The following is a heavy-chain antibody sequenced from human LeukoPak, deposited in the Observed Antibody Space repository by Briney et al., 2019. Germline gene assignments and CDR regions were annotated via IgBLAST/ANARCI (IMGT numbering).Heavy chain of an antibody. D-gene: IGHD3-16*02. V-gene: IGHV4-39*07. Sequence: SETLSLTCTVSGGSISSSSYYWGWIRQPPGKGLEWIGSIYYSGSTYYNPSLKSRVTISVDTSKNQFSLKLSSVTAADTAVYYCARARGGPLDYGWGSYRYAFDIWGQGTMVTVSS. J-gene: IGHJ3*02. CDR2: IYYSGST. CDR1: GGSISSSSYY. CDR3: ARARGGPLDYGWGSYRYAFDI.